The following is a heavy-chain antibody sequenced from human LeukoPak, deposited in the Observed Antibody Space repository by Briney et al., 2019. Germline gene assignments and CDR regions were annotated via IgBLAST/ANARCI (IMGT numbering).Heavy chain of an antibody. V-gene: IGHV3-7*05. CDR1: GFTFSTYW. CDR2: VKEDGSEK. CDR3: ANNWGWFDY. J-gene: IGHJ4*02. D-gene: IGHD7-27*01. Sequence: GGSLRLSCAASGFTFSTYWMNWVRQAPGKGLEWVATVKEDGSEKYYMDSVKGRFIIFRDNAKNSLYLQMNSLRAEDTAVYHCANNWGWFDYWGQGTLVTVSS.